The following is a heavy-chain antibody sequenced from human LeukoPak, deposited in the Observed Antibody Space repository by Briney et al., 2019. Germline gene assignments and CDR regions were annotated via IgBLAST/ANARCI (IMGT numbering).Heavy chain of an antibody. V-gene: IGHV3-23*01. CDR1: GFTFSSYA. Sequence: PGGSLRLSCAASGFTFSSYAMSWAREAPGKGLEWVSAIRGSGGSTYYAESVKGRFTISRDNSKNTLYLQMNSLRAEDTAVYYCAKEMTRIAVAGTGLDYWGQGTLVTVYS. J-gene: IGHJ4*02. CDR3: AKEMTRIAVAGTGLDY. D-gene: IGHD6-19*01. CDR2: IRGSGGST.